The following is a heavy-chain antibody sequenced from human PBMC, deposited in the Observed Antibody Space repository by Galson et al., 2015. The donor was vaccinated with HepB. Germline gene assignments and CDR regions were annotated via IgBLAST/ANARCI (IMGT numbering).Heavy chain of an antibody. D-gene: IGHD3-10*01. Sequence: SLRLSCAASGFTFSRCWMSWVRQAPGKGLEWVANIKQDGSQKYYADSVKGRFTISRDNAKNSLYLQMNSLRAEDTAVYYCARSYDSGSEDTFDIWGQGTMVTVSS. CDR2: IKQDGSQK. CDR3: ARSYDSGSEDTFDI. J-gene: IGHJ3*02. V-gene: IGHV3-7*03. CDR1: GFTFSRCW.